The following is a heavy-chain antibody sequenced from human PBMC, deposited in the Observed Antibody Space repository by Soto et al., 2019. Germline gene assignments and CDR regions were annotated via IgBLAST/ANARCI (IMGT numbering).Heavy chain of an antibody. Sequence: PSETLSLTCTVSGGSISSSSYYWGWIRQPPGKGLEWIGSIYYSGSTYYIPSLKSRVTISVDTSKNQFSLKLSSVTAADTAVYYCARTPTANYYYYGMDVWGQGTTVTVSS. CDR1: GGSISSSSYY. CDR3: ARTPTANYYYYGMDV. V-gene: IGHV4-39*01. J-gene: IGHJ6*02. CDR2: IYYSGST.